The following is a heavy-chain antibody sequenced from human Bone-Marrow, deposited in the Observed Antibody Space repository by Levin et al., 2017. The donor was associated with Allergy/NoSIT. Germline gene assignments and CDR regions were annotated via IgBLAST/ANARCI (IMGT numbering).Heavy chain of an antibody. CDR3: ARSFVEGGGRYDCLDY. J-gene: IGHJ4*02. D-gene: IGHD6-19*01. CDR1: GYTFTSYA. Sequence: GESLKISCKASGYTFTSYAMHWVRQAPGQRLEWMGWINAGNGNTKYSQKFQGRVTITRDTSASTAYMELSSLRSEDTAVYYCARSFVEGGGRYDCLDYWGQGTLVTVSS. V-gene: IGHV1-3*01. CDR2: INAGNGNT.